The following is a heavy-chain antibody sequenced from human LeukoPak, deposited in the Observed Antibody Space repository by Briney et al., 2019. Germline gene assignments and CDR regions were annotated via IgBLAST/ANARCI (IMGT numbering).Heavy chain of an antibody. D-gene: IGHD1-26*01. Sequence: PSETLSLTCAVYGGSFSGYYWSWIRQPPGKGLEWIGEINHSGSTNYNPSLKSRVTISVDTSKNQFSLKLSSVTAADTAVYYCARSGVGPKDYWGQGTLVTVSS. V-gene: IGHV4-34*01. CDR3: ARSGVGPKDY. J-gene: IGHJ4*02. CDR2: INHSGST. CDR1: GGSFSGYY.